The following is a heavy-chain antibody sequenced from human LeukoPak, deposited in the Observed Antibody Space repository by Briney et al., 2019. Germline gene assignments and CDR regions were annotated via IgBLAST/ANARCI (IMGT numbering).Heavy chain of an antibody. Sequence: GGSLRLSCAASGFTFSRYTMNWVRQAPGKGLEWVSDISSSGTLIYYADSVKGGCTISRDNAKNSVYLQMNSLRAEDTAIYYCARLDYSCDPTPYDYWGQGTLVTVSS. CDR1: GFTFSRYT. J-gene: IGHJ4*02. CDR2: ISSSGTLI. D-gene: IGHD4-11*01. V-gene: IGHV3-48*01. CDR3: ARLDYSCDPTPYDY.